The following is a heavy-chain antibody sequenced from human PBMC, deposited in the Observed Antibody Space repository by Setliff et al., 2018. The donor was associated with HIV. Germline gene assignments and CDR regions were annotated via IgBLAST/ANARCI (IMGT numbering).Heavy chain of an antibody. V-gene: IGHV1-18*01. D-gene: IGHD3-10*01. J-gene: IGHJ4*02. Sequence: ASVKVSCKASGYTFTSYGISWVRQAPGQGLEWMGWISAYNGNTNYAQKLQGRVTMTTDTSTSTAYMELRSLRSDDTAVYYCARRARGSTALDSDWTDVLFCNYWGQGTLVTVS. CDR3: ARRARGSTALDSDWTDVLFCNY. CDR2: ISAYNGNT. CDR1: GYTFTSYG.